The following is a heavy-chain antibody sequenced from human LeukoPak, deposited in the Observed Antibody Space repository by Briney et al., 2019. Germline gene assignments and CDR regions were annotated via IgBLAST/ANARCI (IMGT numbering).Heavy chain of an antibody. Sequence: GGSLRLSCAASGFTFSSYAMSWVRQAPGKGLEWVSAISGSGGSTYYAGSVKGRFTISRDNSKNTLYLQMNSLRAEDTAVYYCAKHGSITIFGVVDYWGQGTLVTVSS. J-gene: IGHJ4*02. V-gene: IGHV3-23*01. D-gene: IGHD3-3*01. CDR2: ISGSGGST. CDR3: AKHGSITIFGVVDY. CDR1: GFTFSSYA.